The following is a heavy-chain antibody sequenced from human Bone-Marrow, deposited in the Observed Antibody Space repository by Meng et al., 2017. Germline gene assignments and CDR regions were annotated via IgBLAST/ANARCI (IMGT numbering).Heavy chain of an antibody. D-gene: IGHD3-9*01. CDR2: ISYDGSNK. J-gene: IGHJ3*02. V-gene: IGHV3-30*19. CDR3: ASAPPLYYDIEGVAFDI. Sequence: GGSLRLSCAASGFTFSSFGMNWVRQAPGKGLEWVAVISYDGSNKYYADSVKGRFTISRDNSKNTLYLQMNSLRAEDTAVYYCASAPPLYYDIEGVAFDIWGQGTMVTVSS. CDR1: GFTFSSFG.